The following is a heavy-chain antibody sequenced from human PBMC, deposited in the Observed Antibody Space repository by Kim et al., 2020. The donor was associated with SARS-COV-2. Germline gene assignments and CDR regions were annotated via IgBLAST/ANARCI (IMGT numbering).Heavy chain of an antibody. V-gene: IGHV1-8*01. CDR3: ARGYRTLWFGETHFDY. J-gene: IGHJ4*02. D-gene: IGHD3-10*01. Sequence: KFQGRVTMTRNTSISTAYMELSSLRSEDTAVYYCARGYRTLWFGETHFDYWGQGTLVTVSS.